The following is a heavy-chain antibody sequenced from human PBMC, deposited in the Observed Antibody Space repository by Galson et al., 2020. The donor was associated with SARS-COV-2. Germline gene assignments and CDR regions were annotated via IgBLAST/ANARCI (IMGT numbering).Heavy chain of an antibody. D-gene: IGHD3-22*01. CDR1: GYSVSTTNY. J-gene: IGHJ2*01. Sequence: SETLSLTCTVSGYSVSTTNYWGWVRQPPGRGLEWIGSVYHSGTTYYNPSLKSRVNISVDTSKNQFSLRLDSVTAADTALYYCARQGVNMIVLVTVPGWYFDLWGRGTLVTVSS. V-gene: IGHV4-38-2*02. CDR3: ARQGVNMIVLVTVPGWYFDL. CDR2: VYHSGTT.